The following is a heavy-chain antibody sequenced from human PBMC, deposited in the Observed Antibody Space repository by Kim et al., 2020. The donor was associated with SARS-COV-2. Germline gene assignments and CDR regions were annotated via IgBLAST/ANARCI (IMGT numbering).Heavy chain of an antibody. J-gene: IGHJ4*02. CDR3: VRSIDY. Sequence: GGSLRLSCVASGFTFSNFWMAWARQAPGKGPEWVANIMGDGSAKFYADSVKGRFTIFRDNAKNSLFLQMNSLRAEDTAMYFCVRSIDYWGQGTLVTVSS. CDR1: GFTFSNFW. CDR2: IMGDGSAK. V-gene: IGHV3-7*03.